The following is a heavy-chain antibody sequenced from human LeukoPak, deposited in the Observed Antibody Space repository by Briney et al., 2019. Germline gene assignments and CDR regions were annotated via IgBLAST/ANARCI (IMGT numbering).Heavy chain of an antibody. CDR1: GGSISSGGYY. CDR3: AARGYCSSTSCYLIDY. V-gene: IGHV4-30-2*01. CDR2: IYHSGST. Sequence: SETLSLTCTVSGGSISSGGYYWSWIRQPPGKGLEWIGYIYHSGSTYYNPSLKSRVTISVDRSKNQFSLKLSSVTAADTAVYYCAARGYCSSTSCYLIDYWGQGTLVTVSS. D-gene: IGHD2-2*01. J-gene: IGHJ4*02.